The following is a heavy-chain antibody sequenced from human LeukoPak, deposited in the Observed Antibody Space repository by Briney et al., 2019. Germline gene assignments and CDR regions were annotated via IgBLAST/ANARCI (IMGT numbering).Heavy chain of an antibody. CDR3: ARVRGYSFDP. CDR2: IYYSGST. CDR1: GGSISSYC. Sequence: PSETLSLTCTVSGGSISSYCWSWIRQPPGKGLEWIGYIYYSGSTNYNPSLKSRVTISVDTSKNQFSLKLSSVTAADTAVYYCARVRGYSFDPWGQGTLVTVSS. V-gene: IGHV4-59*01. J-gene: IGHJ5*02. D-gene: IGHD5-18*01.